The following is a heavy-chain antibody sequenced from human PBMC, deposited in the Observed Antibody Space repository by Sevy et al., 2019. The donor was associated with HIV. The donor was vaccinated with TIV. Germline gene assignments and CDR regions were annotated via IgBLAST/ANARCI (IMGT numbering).Heavy chain of an antibody. J-gene: IGHJ4*02. V-gene: IGHV3-7*01. D-gene: IGHD3-22*01. CDR1: GFNLSPYW. CDR3: ASNTCHYDSNTYYPVY. Sequence: GGSLRLSCVASGFNLSPYWMTWVRQAPGKGLEWVANIKQDGNEKYYVDSVKGRFTVSRDNAKNALYLQMYSLRVEDTAVYFCASNTCHYDSNTYYPVYWGQGTRVTVSS. CDR2: IKQDGNEK.